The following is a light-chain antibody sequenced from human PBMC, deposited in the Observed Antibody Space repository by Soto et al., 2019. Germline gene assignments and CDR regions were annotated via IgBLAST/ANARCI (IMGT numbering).Light chain of an antibody. CDR2: DAS. J-gene: IGKJ1*01. CDR1: QSIGSW. CDR3: QQYNDYWT. Sequence: DIQMTQSPSTLSASVGDRVTITCRASQSIGSWLAWYQQKPGKAPKLLIYDASSLESGVPSRFSGSEGSESETEFTLTISSLQPDDFATYYCQQYNDYWTFGQGTKVDIK. V-gene: IGKV1-5*01.